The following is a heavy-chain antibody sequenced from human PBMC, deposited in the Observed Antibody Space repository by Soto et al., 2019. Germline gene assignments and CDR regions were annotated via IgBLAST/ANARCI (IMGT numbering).Heavy chain of an antibody. J-gene: IGHJ5*02. Sequence: GGSLRLSCVASGFTFSDYYMSWIRQAPGKGLEWVSYISSTGSTIYYADSVKGRFTISRDNAGNSLFLLMNSLRAEDTALYYCARTATGTTGWFDPWGQGTLVTVSS. D-gene: IGHD1-1*01. V-gene: IGHV3-11*01. CDR2: ISSTGSTI. CDR3: ARTATGTTGWFDP. CDR1: GFTFSDYY.